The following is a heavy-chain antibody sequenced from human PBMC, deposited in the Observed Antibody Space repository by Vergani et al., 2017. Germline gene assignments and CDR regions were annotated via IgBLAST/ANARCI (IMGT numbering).Heavy chain of an antibody. V-gene: IGHV4-59*08. D-gene: IGHD3-22*01. Sequence: QVQLQESGPGLVKPSETLSLTCTVSGGSISSYYWSWIRQPPGKGLEWIGYIYYSGSTNYNPSLKSRVTISVDTSKNQFSLKLSSVTAADTAVYYCARLPPDSSGYXFDYWGQGTLVTVSS. CDR2: IYYSGST. CDR1: GGSISSYY. J-gene: IGHJ4*02. CDR3: ARLPPDSSGYXFDY.